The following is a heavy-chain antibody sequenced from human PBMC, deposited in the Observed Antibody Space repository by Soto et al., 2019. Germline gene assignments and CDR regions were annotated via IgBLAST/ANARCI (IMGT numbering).Heavy chain of an antibody. CDR2: TENKANSYTT. V-gene: IGHV3-72*01. J-gene: IGHJ6*02. CDR3: ARWDYTRMDV. CDR1: GFTFSDHY. D-gene: IGHD2-2*02. Sequence: EVQLVESGGGLVQPGGSLRLSCAASGFTFSDHYMDWVRQAPGKGLEWVGRTENKANSYTTEYAVSVKGRFTISRDDSKNSVYLQMNSLKTEDTAVYYCARWDYTRMDVWGQGTMVTVSS.